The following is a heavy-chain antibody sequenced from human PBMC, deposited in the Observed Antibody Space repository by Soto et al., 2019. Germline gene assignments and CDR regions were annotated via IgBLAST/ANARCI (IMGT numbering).Heavy chain of an antibody. CDR2: IYYSGST. D-gene: IGHD3-22*01. Sequence: GKGLEWIGYIYYSGSTYYNPSLKSRVTISVDTSKNQFSLKLSSVTAADTAVYYCARVMTVYYDSSGPLDYWGQGTLVTVSS. V-gene: IGHV4-30-4*01. CDR3: ARVMTVYYDSSGPLDY. J-gene: IGHJ4*02.